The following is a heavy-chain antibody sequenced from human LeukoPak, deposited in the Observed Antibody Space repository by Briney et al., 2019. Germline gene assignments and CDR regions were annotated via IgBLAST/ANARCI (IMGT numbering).Heavy chain of an antibody. CDR3: ARDPSLTTSP. CDR2: INPNSGGT. V-gene: IGHV1-2*02. D-gene: IGHD3-22*01. J-gene: IGHJ5*02. CDR1: GYTFTGYY. Sequence: ASVKVSCKASGYTFTGYYMHWVRQAPGQGLEWMGWINPNSGGTNYAQKFQGRVTMTRDTSTSTVYMELSSLRSEDTAVYYCARDPSLTTSPWGQGTLVTVSS.